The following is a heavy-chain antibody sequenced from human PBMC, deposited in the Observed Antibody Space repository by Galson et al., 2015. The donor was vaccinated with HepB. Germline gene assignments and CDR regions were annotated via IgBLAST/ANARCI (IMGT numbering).Heavy chain of an antibody. CDR3: AKDDYNYYKDV. Sequence: SLRLSCAGSGFTFGFYAMSWVRQAPGKGLEWASAITNSGSGTYYADSVKGRFTISRDNSENTVYLQMDSLRGDDTAVYYCAKDDYNYYKDVWGKGTTVTVSS. V-gene: IGHV3-23*01. J-gene: IGHJ6*03. CDR2: ITNSGSGT. CDR1: GFTFGFYA.